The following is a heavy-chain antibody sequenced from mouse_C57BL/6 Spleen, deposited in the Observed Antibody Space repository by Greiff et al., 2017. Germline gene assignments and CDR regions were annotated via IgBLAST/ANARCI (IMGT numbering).Heavy chain of an antibody. Sequence: EVQLQQSGPELVKPGDSVKISCKASGYSFTGYFMNWVMQSHGKSLEWIGRINPYNGDTFYNQKFKGKATLTVDKSSSTAHMEIRSLTSEDSAVYYCARMAVTNYAMDYWGQGTSVTVYS. CDR2: INPYNGDT. D-gene: IGHD2-3*01. CDR1: GYSFTGYF. CDR3: ARMAVTNYAMDY. J-gene: IGHJ4*01. V-gene: IGHV1-20*01.